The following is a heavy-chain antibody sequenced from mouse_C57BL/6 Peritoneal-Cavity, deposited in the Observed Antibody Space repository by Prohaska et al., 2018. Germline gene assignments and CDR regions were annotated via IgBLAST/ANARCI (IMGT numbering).Heavy chain of an antibody. J-gene: IGHJ1*03. D-gene: IGHD1-1*01. CDR1: GYTFTDYY. CDR2: IYPGSGNT. V-gene: IGHV1-84*01. Sequence: QIQLQQSGPELVKPGASVKISCKASGYTFTDYYINWVKQRPGQGLEWIGWIYPGSGNTKYNEKFKGKATLTVDTSSSTAYMELSSLSSEDSAVYVCARNSGADYGSSDWYFDVWGTGTTVTVSS. CDR3: ARNSGADYGSSDWYFDV.